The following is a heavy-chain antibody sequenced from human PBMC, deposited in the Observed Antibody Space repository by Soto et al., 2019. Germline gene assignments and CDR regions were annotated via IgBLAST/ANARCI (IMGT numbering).Heavy chain of an antibody. CDR3: ARATGSNHPFDY. V-gene: IGHV3-74*01. Sequence: EVQLVESGGGLVQPGGSLRLSCAATGFSFSTYWMHWVRQGPGKGLVWVSRISTDGSSTTYADSVKGRFTISRDNAKNTLYLQMNSLSADDTAVYCCARATGSNHPFDYWGQGTLVTVSS. J-gene: IGHJ4*02. CDR1: GFSFSTYW. D-gene: IGHD2-2*01. CDR2: ISTDGSST.